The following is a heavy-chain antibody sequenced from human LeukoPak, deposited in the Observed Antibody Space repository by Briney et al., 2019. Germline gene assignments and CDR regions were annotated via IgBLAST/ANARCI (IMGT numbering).Heavy chain of an antibody. J-gene: IGHJ4*02. V-gene: IGHV1-2*06. D-gene: IGHD6-19*01. CDR3: ASQTGIAVAIYDY. Sequence: ASVKVSCEASGYTFTGYYMHWVRQAPGQGLEWMGRINPNSGGTNYAQKFQGRVTMTRDTSISTAYMELSRLRSDDTAVYYCASQTGIAVAIYDYWGQGTLVTVSS. CDR2: INPNSGGT. CDR1: GYTFTGYY.